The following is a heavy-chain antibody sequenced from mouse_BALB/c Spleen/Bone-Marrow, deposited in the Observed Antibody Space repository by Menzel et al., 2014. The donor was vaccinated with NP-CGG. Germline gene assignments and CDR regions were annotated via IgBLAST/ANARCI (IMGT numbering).Heavy chain of an antibody. D-gene: IGHD2-14*01. Sequence: VQLQQSGAELARPGASVKLSCKASGYTFTSYWMQWVKQRPGQGLQWIGAFYPGDGDTRYTLRFKDKATLTADKSSSTAYMQLSSLASEDSAVYYCARAKRYGEMDYWGQGTSVTVSS. CDR2: FYPGDGDT. V-gene: IGHV1-87*01. J-gene: IGHJ4*01. CDR3: ARAKRYGEMDY. CDR1: GYTFTSYW.